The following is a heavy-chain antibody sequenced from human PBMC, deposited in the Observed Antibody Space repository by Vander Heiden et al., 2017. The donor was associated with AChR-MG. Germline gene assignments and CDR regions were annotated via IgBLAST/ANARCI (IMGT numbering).Heavy chain of an antibody. V-gene: IGHV3-48*02. J-gene: IGHJ6*03. Sequence: EVQLVESGGGLVQPWGSLRLSCAASGLPSSSSRLAGVRQAPGKGLECVSYISSSSSTIYYADSVKGRFTISRDNAKNSLYLQMNSLRDEDTAVYYCARGPIFDYGDGPYYYYYMDVWGKGTTVTVSS. CDR2: ISSSSSTI. D-gene: IGHD4-17*01. CDR3: ARGPIFDYGDGPYYYYYMDV. CDR1: GLPSSSSR.